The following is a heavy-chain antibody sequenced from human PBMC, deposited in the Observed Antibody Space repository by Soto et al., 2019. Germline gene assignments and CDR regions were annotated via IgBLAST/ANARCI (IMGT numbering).Heavy chain of an antibody. CDR1: GFTFSDYY. V-gene: IGHV3-11*01. D-gene: IGHD5-18*01. Sequence: GGSLRLTCAASGFTFSDYYMSWIRQAPGKGLEWVSYISSSGSTIYYADSVKGRFTISRDNAKNSLYLQMNSLRAEDTAVYYCARGVDTAMGLLIYYYYYYMDVWGKGTTVTVSS. CDR2: ISSSGSTI. J-gene: IGHJ6*03. CDR3: ARGVDTAMGLLIYYYYYYMDV.